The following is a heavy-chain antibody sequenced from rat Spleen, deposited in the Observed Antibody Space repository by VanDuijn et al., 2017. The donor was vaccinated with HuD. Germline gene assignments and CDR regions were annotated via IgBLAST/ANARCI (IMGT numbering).Heavy chain of an antibody. CDR2: ITNASGRA. CDR1: GFTFKNYW. J-gene: IGHJ3*01. D-gene: IGHD1-5*01. Sequence: EVQLVESGGGLVQPGGSLRLSCVASGFTFKNYWMTWIRQAPGKGLEWVASITNASGRAYYPDSVKGRFTISRDNAKSTLYLQMDSLRSEDTASYYCARGGYNYGWFAYWGQGTLVTVSS. V-gene: IGHV5-31*01. CDR3: ARGGYNYGWFAY.